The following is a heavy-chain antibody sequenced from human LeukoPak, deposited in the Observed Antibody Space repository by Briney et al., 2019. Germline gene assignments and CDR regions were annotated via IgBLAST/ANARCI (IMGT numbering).Heavy chain of an antibody. V-gene: IGHV4-31*03. CDR3: ARGHYDFWSGLYPYGMDV. CDR1: GGSISSGGYY. D-gene: IGHD3-3*01. J-gene: IGHJ6*02. CDR2: IYYSGST. Sequence: PSETLSLTCTVSGGSISSGGYYWSWIRQHPGKGLEWIGYIYYSGSTYYNPSLKSRVTISVDTSKNQFSLKLSSVTAAGTAVYYCARGHYDFWSGLYPYGMDVWGQGTTVTVSS.